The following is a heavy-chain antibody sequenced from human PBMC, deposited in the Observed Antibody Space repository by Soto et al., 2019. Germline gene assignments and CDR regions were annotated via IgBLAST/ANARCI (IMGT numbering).Heavy chain of an antibody. D-gene: IGHD5-12*01. CDR2: INAGNGYT. Sequence: QVQLVQSGAEVKKPGASVKVSCKASGYTFTSYAMHWVRQAPGQRLEWMGWINAGNGYTKYSQKFQGRVTITRDTSASTAYMELSSLRSEDTAVYYCARVFGIVATMGGGMDVWGQGTTVTVSS. CDR1: GYTFTSYA. CDR3: ARVFGIVATMGGGMDV. V-gene: IGHV1-3*01. J-gene: IGHJ6*02.